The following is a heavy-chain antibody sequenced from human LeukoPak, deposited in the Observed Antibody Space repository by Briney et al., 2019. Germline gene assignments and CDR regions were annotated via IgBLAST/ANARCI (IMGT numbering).Heavy chain of an antibody. D-gene: IGHD4-17*01. J-gene: IGHJ4*02. CDR3: ARGRLEETTVTTTDDY. V-gene: IGHV4-34*01. CDR1: GGSFSGYY. CDR2: INHSGST. Sequence: SETLSLTCAVYGGSFSGYYWSWIHQPPGKGLEWIGEINHSGSTNYNPSLKSRVTISVDTSKNQFSLKLSSVTAADTAVYYCARGRLEETTVTTTDDYWGQGTLVTVSS.